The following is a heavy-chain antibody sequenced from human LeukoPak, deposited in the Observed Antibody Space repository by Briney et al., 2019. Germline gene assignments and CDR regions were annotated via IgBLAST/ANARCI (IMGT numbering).Heavy chain of an antibody. V-gene: IGHV5-51*01. Sequence: GESLKISCKGSGYSFTSYWIGWVRQMPGKGLEWMGIIYPGDSDTRYSPSFQGQVTISADKSISTAYLQWSSLKASDTAMYYCARTSVAGTFPFDAFDIWGQGTMVTVSS. CDR3: ARTSVAGTFPFDAFDI. CDR1: GYSFTSYW. D-gene: IGHD6-19*01. J-gene: IGHJ3*02. CDR2: IYPGDSDT.